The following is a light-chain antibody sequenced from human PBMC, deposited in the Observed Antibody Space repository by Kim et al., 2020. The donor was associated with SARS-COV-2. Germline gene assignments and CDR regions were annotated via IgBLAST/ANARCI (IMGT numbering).Light chain of an antibody. Sequence: QAGLTQPPSVSKDLRQTATLTCTGNSNDVGNQGAAWLQQHQGHPPKLLSYRNNNRPSGISERLSASRSGNTASLTITGLQPEDEADYYCLALDTSLSAWVFGGGTQLTVL. CDR1: SNDVGNQG. CDR3: LALDTSLSAWV. J-gene: IGLJ3*02. V-gene: IGLV10-54*01. CDR2: RNN.